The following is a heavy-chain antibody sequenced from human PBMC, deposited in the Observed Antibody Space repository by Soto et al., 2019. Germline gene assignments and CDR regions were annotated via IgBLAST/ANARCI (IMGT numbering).Heavy chain of an antibody. CDR2: ISAYNGNT. V-gene: IGHV1-18*01. CDR1: GYTFTSYG. CDR3: AREYADIVVVPAAIRAYYYYGMDV. Sequence: QVQLVQSGAEVKKPGASVKVSCKASGYTFTSYGISWVRQAPGQGLEWMGWISAYNGNTNYAQKLQGRVTMTTDTSTSTAYMELRSLRSDDTAVYYCAREYADIVVVPAAIRAYYYYGMDVWGQGTTVTGSS. J-gene: IGHJ6*02. D-gene: IGHD2-2*02.